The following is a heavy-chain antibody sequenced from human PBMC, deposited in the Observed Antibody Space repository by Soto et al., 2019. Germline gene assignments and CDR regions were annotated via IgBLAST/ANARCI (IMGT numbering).Heavy chain of an antibody. CDR1: GFTFSSYG. CDR3: AREGLAARDVYYFYY. Sequence: QVQLVESGGGVVQPGRSLRLSCAASGFTFSSYGMHWVRQAPGKGLEWVAVIWYDGSNKYYADSVKGRFTISRDNSKNSLYLQMNSLRAEDTAVYYCAREGLAARDVYYFYYWGQGTLVTVSS. V-gene: IGHV3-33*01. D-gene: IGHD6-6*01. J-gene: IGHJ4*02. CDR2: IWYDGSNK.